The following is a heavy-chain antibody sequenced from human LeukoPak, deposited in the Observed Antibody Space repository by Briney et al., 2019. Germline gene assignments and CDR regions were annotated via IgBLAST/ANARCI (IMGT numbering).Heavy chain of an antibody. Sequence: SETLSLTCTVSGGSISSYYWSWIRQPPGKGLEWIGYIYYSGSTNYNPSLKSRVTISVDTSKNQFSLKLSPVTAADTAVYYCARSDHYYGSGSYGQYYFDYWGQGTLVTVSS. CDR2: IYYSGST. CDR1: GGSISSYY. J-gene: IGHJ4*02. V-gene: IGHV4-59*01. CDR3: ARSDHYYGSGSYGQYYFDY. D-gene: IGHD3-10*01.